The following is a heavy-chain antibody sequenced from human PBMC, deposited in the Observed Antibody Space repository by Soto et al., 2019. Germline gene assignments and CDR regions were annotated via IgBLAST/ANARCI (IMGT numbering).Heavy chain of an antibody. V-gene: IGHV4-4*09. CDR1: GDSVRNQY. Sequence: ASETLPLTCTVSGDSVRNQYWSWIRRPPGRGLEWIGYIYRSGSTKYNPSLKSRLTISVDTSKNQFSLKLSSVTAADTAVYYCARTLDYGHMDVWGKGTTVTVSS. D-gene: IGHD3-16*01. CDR3: ARTLDYGHMDV. CDR2: IYRSGST. J-gene: IGHJ6*03.